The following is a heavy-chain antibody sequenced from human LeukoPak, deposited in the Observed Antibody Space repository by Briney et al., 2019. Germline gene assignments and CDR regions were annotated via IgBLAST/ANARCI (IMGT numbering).Heavy chain of an antibody. D-gene: IGHD7-27*01. CDR2: ISGRSGNT. V-gene: IGHV1-18*01. CDR1: GYIFSNYG. J-gene: IGHJ5*02. CDR3: ARDFAWGSGGAPIDDNWLDP. Sequence: ASVRVSCKASGYIFSNYGITWVRQAPGHGLEWMGWISGRSGNTNYAQKFQDRATMTTDTSTSTAYMELRSLRFDDTAVYYCARDFAWGSGGAPIDDNWLDPWGQGILVTVSS.